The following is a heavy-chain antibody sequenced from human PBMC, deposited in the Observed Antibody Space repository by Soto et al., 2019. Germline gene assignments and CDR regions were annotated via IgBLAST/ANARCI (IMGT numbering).Heavy chain of an antibody. CDR1: GFTFSSYA. CDR2: ISSNGSST. Sequence: GGSLRLSCAASGFTFSSYAMHWVRQAPGKGLEYVSAISSNGSSTYYANSVKGRFSISRDNSKNTLYLHMGSLRPEDTAVYYCTRAPSLTLLFDYWGQGTLVTVSS. J-gene: IGHJ4*02. CDR3: TRAPSLTLLFDY. V-gene: IGHV3-64*01. D-gene: IGHD3-9*01.